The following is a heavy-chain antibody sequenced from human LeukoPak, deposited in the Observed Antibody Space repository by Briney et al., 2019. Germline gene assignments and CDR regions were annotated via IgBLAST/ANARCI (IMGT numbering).Heavy chain of an antibody. CDR2: SSAYNGNT. Sequence: ASVKVSCKASGYPFTSEGISWLRQAPGQGLKWIGWSSAYNGNTNYAQKLQGRVTITTDTSTSTAYMELRSLRSDDTALFFKQKPAYEILTGLDYWGQGTLVTVSS. CDR3: QKPAYEILTGLDY. D-gene: IGHD3-9*01. V-gene: IGHV1-18*01. CDR1: GYPFTSEG. J-gene: IGHJ4*02.